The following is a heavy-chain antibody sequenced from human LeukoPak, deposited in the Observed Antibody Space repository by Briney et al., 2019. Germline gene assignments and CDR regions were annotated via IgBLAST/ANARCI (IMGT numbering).Heavy chain of an antibody. CDR2: ISGSGGYT. J-gene: IGHJ4*02. D-gene: IGHD6-13*01. CDR1: GFTFSSYA. Sequence: GGSLRLSCAASGFTFSSYAMSRVRQAPGKGLEWVSGISGSGGYTYYADSVKGRFTISRDNSKNTLYLQMNSLRAEDTAVYYCAKGPCIAAAGCYFDYWGQGTLVTVSS. V-gene: IGHV3-23*01. CDR3: AKGPCIAAAGCYFDY.